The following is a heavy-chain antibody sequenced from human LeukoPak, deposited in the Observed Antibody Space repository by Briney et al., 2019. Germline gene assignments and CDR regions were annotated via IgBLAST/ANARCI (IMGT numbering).Heavy chain of an antibody. CDR1: GFTFSSYW. V-gene: IGHV3-74*01. Sequence: GGSLRLSCAASGFTFSSYWTHWVRQAPGKGLVWVSRIKSDGSSTSYADSVKGRFTISRDNAKNTLYLQMNSLRAEDTAVYYCARGNYYGMDVWGQGTTVTVSS. CDR3: ARGNYYGMDV. CDR2: IKSDGSST. J-gene: IGHJ6*02. D-gene: IGHD3-10*01.